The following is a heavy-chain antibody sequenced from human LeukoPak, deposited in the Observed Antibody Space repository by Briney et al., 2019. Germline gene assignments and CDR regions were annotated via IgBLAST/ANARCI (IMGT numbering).Heavy chain of an antibody. Sequence: GGSLRLSCAASGFSFNNYAMGWVRQAPGKGLEWVSIIIASSGGTFYADSVKGRFTISRGNSKNTLYLQMNSLRVEDTAVYYCVKGGYDFVEVAYFDFWGQGTLVTVSS. J-gene: IGHJ4*02. CDR3: VKGGYDFVEVAYFDF. CDR1: GFSFNNYA. V-gene: IGHV3-23*01. CDR2: IIASSGGT. D-gene: IGHD5-12*01.